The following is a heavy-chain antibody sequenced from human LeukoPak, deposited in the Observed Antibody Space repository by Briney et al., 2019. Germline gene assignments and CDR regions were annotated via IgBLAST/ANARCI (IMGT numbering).Heavy chain of an antibody. Sequence: PSQTLSLTCTVSGGSISSGDYYWSWIRQPPGKGLEWIGYIYYSGSTYYNPSLKSRVTISVDTSKNQFSLKLSSVTAADTAVYYCASSYYYDSSGYYYFDYWGQGTLVTVSS. CDR2: IYYSGST. J-gene: IGHJ4*02. CDR3: ASSYYYDSSGYYYFDY. CDR1: GGSISSGDYY. V-gene: IGHV4-30-4*01. D-gene: IGHD3-22*01.